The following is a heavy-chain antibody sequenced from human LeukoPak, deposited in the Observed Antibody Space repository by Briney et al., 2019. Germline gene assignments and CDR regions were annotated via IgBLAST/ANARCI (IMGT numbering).Heavy chain of an antibody. CDR3: ARGNRRDGYNSLFDY. V-gene: IGHV1-69*13. J-gene: IGHJ4*02. CDR2: IIPIFGTA. CDR1: GGTFSSYA. Sequence: SVKVSCKAYGGTFSSYAISWVRQAPGQGLEWMGGIIPIFGTANYAQKFQGRVTITADESTSTAYMELSSLRSEDTAVYYCARGNRRDGYNSLFDYWGQGTLVTVSS. D-gene: IGHD5-24*01.